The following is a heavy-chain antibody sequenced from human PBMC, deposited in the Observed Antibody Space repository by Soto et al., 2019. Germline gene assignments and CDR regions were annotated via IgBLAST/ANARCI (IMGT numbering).Heavy chain of an antibody. V-gene: IGHV3-30-3*01. CDR2: ISYDGSNK. D-gene: IGHD3-22*01. J-gene: IGHJ4*02. CDR1: GFTFSSYA. CDR3: ARGYYYDSSGPNFDY. Sequence: QVQLVESGGGVVQPGGSLRLSCAASGFTFSSYAMHWVRQAPGKGLEWVAVISYDGSNKYYADSVKGRFTISRDNSKNTLYLQMNSLRAEDTAVYYCARGYYYDSSGPNFDYWGQGTLVTVSS.